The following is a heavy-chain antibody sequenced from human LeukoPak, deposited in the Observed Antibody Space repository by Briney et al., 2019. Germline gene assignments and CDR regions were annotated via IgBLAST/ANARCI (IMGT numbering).Heavy chain of an antibody. J-gene: IGHJ4*02. CDR1: GGSFSGYY. D-gene: IGHD3-10*01. CDR3: ARVDGLWFGELQFDY. V-gene: IGHV4-34*01. Sequence: PSETLSLTCAVYGGSFSGYYWSWIRQPPGKGLEWIGEINHSGSTNYNPSLKSRVTISVDTSKNQFSLKLSSVTAADTAVYYCARVDGLWFGELQFDYWGQGTLVTVSS. CDR2: INHSGST.